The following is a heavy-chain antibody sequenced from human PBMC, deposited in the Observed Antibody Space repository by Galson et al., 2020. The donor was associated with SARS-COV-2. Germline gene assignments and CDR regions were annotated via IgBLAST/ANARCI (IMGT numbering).Heavy chain of an antibody. CDR2: IGTAGDT. V-gene: IGHV3-13*01. CDR3: ARGNLGLHCSSTSCYIPHYYYYMDV. J-gene: IGHJ6*03. Sequence: GESLKISCAASGFTFSSYDMHWVRQATGKGLEWVSAIGTAGDTYYPGSVKGRFTISRENAKNSLYLQMNSLRAGDTAVYYCARGNLGLHCSSTSCYIPHYYYYMDVWGKGTTVTVSS. D-gene: IGHD2-2*02. CDR1: GFTFSSYD.